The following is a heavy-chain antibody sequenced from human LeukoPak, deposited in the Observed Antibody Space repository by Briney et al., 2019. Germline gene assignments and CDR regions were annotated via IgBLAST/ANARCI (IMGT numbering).Heavy chain of an antibody. D-gene: IGHD5-12*01. CDR3: ARDTVDVYYYYYMDV. V-gene: IGHV3-7*01. J-gene: IGHJ6*03. Sequence: PWGSLRLSCAASGFTFSSYWMSWFRQPPGKGLEWLATIKQDGSEKYYVDSVKGRFTISRDNAKNSLYLQMNSLRAEDTAVYYCARDTVDVYYYYYMDVLGKGTTVTVSS. CDR2: IKQDGSEK. CDR1: GFTFSSYW.